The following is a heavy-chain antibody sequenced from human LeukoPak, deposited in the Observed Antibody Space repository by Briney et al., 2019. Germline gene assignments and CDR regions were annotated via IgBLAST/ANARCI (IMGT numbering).Heavy chain of an antibody. CDR1: EFTFSNYV. V-gene: IGHV3-23*01. J-gene: IGHJ6*02. CDR2: ISNGGGST. Sequence: GGSLRLSCAASEFTFSNYVVSWVRQAPGKGLEWVSTISNGGGSTYYADSVKGRFTISRENSKNTLYLQMNSLRAEDTAIYYCAKGRGPATYYYGMDVWGQGTTVTVSS. CDR3: AKGRGPATYYYGMDV.